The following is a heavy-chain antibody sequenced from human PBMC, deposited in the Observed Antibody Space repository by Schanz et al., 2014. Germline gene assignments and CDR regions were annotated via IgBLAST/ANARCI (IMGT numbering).Heavy chain of an antibody. CDR3: AATTILAD. J-gene: IGHJ4*02. Sequence: QVQLVESGGGVVQPGRSLRLSCATSGFTFSSYGMHWVRQAPGKGLEWVAVIWFDGNNKYYADSVKGRFTISRDNSKNTLYLQMNSLRAEDTAVYYCAATTILADWGQGTLVAVSS. CDR2: IWFDGNNK. D-gene: IGHD3-3*01. CDR1: GFTFSSYG. V-gene: IGHV3-33*01.